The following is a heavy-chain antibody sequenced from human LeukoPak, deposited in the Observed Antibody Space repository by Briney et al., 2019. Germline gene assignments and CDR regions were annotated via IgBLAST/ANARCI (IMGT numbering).Heavy chain of an antibody. D-gene: IGHD2-15*01. Sequence: GGSLRLSCAASGFSISSYDIHWVRQATGKGLEWVSVIGTGGDTYYSGSVKGRFTISRENAKNSLYLQMNSLRAGDTAVYYCARILGGGDGMDAWGQGTTVTVSS. V-gene: IGHV3-13*04. CDR2: IGTGGDT. CDR3: ARILGGGDGMDA. J-gene: IGHJ6*02. CDR1: GFSISSYD.